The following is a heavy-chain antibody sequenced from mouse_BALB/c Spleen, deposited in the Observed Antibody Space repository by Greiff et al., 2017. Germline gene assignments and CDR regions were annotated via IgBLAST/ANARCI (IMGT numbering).Heavy chain of an antibody. D-gene: IGHD2-14*01. CDR2: ISYSGST. CDR3: AREGVRRVGYAMDY. CDR1: GYSITSDYA. J-gene: IGHJ4*01. Sequence: EVKLLESGPGLVKPSQSLSLTCTVTGYSITSDYAWNWIRQFPGNKLEWMGYISYSGSTSYNPSLKSRISITRDTSKNQFFLQLNSVTTEDTATYYCAREGVRRVGYAMDYWGQGTSVTVSS. V-gene: IGHV3-2*02.